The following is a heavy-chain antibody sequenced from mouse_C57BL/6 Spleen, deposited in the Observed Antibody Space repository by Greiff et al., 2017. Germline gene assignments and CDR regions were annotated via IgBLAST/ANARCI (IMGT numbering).Heavy chain of an antibody. V-gene: IGHV5-9-1*02. CDR3: TRDHNYDAMDY. Sequence: EVKVVESGEGLVKPGGSLKLSCAASGFTFSSYALSWVRQTPDKRLEWVAYISSGGDYIYYAATVKGRFTISRDNARNTLYLQMNSLKSEDTAMYYCTRDHNYDAMDYWGQGTSVTVSS. J-gene: IGHJ4*01. CDR2: ISSGGDYI. CDR1: GFTFSSYA.